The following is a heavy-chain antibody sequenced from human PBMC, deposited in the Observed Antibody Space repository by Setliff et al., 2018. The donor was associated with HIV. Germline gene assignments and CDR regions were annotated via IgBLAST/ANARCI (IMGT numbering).Heavy chain of an antibody. V-gene: IGHV1-46*01. CDR3: ASDYFDSSAYHYGFGAFDI. J-gene: IGHJ3*02. Sequence: ASVKVSFKSSGYTLTSYYLHWVRQAPGQGLEWMGMINPSGDSASSAQKFQGRVTMSRDTSTSTVYMELSSLRSEDTAVYYCASDYFDSSAYHYGFGAFDIWGQGTMVTVSS. CDR2: INPSGDSA. CDR1: GYTLTSYY. D-gene: IGHD3-22*01.